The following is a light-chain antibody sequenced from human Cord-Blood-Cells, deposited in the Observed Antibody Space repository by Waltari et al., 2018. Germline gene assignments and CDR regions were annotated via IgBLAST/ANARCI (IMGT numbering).Light chain of an antibody. Sequence: QSALTQPASVSGPPGQSTTISCTGTSSDVGSYHLVPWYQQHPGKAPKLMIYEGSKRPSGVSNRFSGSKSGNTASLTISGLQAEDEADYYCCSYAGSSTDVVFGGGTKLTVL. CDR3: CSYAGSSTDVV. CDR2: EGS. V-gene: IGLV2-23*01. CDR1: SSDVGSYHL. J-gene: IGLJ2*01.